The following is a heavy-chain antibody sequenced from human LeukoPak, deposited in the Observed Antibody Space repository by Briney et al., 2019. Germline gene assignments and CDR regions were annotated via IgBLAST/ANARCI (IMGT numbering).Heavy chain of an antibody. CDR2: ISYDGSNK. D-gene: IGHD5-18*01. Sequence: GSLRLSCAASGFTFSSYGMHWVRQAPGKGLEWVAVISYDGSNKYYADSVKGRFTISRDNSKNTLYLQMNSLRAEDTAVYYCAKLGDVDTAMATYFDYWGQGTLVTVSS. J-gene: IGHJ4*02. CDR1: GFTFSSYG. CDR3: AKLGDVDTAMATYFDY. V-gene: IGHV3-30*18.